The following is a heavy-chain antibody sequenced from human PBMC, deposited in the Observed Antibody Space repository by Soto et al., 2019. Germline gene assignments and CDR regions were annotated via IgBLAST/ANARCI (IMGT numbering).Heavy chain of an antibody. CDR1: GYTFSSCG. CDR2: ISAYNGNT. V-gene: IGHV1-18*01. CDR3: ARDKGDGSGSYYGY. J-gene: IGHJ4*02. Sequence: QVQLVQSGAEVKKPGASVKVSCKASGYTFSSCGISWVRQVPGQGLEWMGWISAYNGNTNYAQKLQGRVTMTTDTSTSTAYMDLRSLRSDDTAIYYCARDKGDGSGSYYGYWGQGTLVTVSS. D-gene: IGHD3-10*01.